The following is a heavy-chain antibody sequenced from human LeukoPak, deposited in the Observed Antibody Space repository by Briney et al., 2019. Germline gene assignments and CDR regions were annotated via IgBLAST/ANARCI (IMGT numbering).Heavy chain of an antibody. Sequence: SESLSLTCAVSGYSISSSNWWCWIRQPPGKGLDWIGVIDFVGSTTYTPSLKSRVTMSVDTSKNQFSLKLSSVTALDTAVYYCARTSYRPDYGGADAFDTWGQGTMVTVSS. V-gene: IGHV4-28*06. D-gene: IGHD4-17*01. CDR1: GYSISSSNW. CDR3: ARTSYRPDYGGADAFDT. CDR2: IDFVGST. J-gene: IGHJ3*02.